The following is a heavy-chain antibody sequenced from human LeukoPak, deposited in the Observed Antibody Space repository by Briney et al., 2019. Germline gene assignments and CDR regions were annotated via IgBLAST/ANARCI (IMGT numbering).Heavy chain of an antibody. CDR1: GYTLTELS. Sequence: ASVKVSCKVSGYTLTELSMHWVRQAPGKGLGWMGGFDPEDGETIYAQKFQGRVTMTEDTSTDTAYMELSSLRSEDTAVYYCATSPGFVVVPAATGALSYWGQGTLVTVSS. CDR2: FDPEDGET. V-gene: IGHV1-24*01. CDR3: ATSPGFVVVPAATGALSY. J-gene: IGHJ4*02. D-gene: IGHD2-2*01.